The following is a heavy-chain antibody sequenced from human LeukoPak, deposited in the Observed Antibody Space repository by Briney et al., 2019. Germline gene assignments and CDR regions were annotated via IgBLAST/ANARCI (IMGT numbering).Heavy chain of an antibody. CDR1: GGSISRYY. CDR3: AREALLRYYFDF. V-gene: IGHV4-4*07. CDR2: IYTTGST. J-gene: IGHJ4*02. Sequence: SETLSLTCTVSGGSISRYYWSWIRQAAGKGLEWIGRIYTTGSTNYNPSLKSRVTMSVDTSKNQSSLKLSSVTAADTAVYYCAREALLRYYFDFWGQGTLVTVSS.